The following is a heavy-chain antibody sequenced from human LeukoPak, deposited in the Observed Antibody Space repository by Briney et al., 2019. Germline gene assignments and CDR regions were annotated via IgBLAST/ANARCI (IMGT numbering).Heavy chain of an antibody. CDR2: IYYSGST. CDR1: GGSISSSSYY. J-gene: IGHJ4*02. D-gene: IGHD3-22*01. V-gene: IGHV4-39*07. Sequence: PSETLSLTCTVSGGSISSSSYYWGWIRQPPGKGLEWIGSIYYSGSTYYNPSLKSRVTISVDTSKNQFSLKLSSVTAADTAVYYCARAVGSSGLDYWGQGTLVTVSS. CDR3: ARAVGSSGLDY.